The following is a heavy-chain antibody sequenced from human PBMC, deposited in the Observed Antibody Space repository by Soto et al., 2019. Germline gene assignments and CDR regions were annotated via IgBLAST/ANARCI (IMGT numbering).Heavy chain of an antibody. V-gene: IGHV4-61*01. CDR3: ARDRAAAGIGKTYYYYGMDV. J-gene: IGHJ6*02. CDR2: IYYSGST. Sequence: PSETVSLTGIVSDGSVSCGSYYWRWIRQPPGKGLEWIGYIYYSGSTNYTPSLKSRVTISVDTSKNQFSLKLSSVTAADTAVYYCARDRAAAGIGKTYYYYGMDVWGQGTTVTVSS. D-gene: IGHD6-13*01. CDR1: DGSVSCGSYY.